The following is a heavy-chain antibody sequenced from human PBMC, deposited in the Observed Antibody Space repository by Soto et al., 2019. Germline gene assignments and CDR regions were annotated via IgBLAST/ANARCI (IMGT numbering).Heavy chain of an antibody. D-gene: IGHD3-22*01. V-gene: IGHV3-74*01. J-gene: IGHJ3*01. Sequence: EVQLVESGGGLVQPGGSLRLSCAVSGFTFSTYWMHWVRQVPGKGLVWVSRISLDGSRTSYADSVKGRFTISRDNAKNTLYLQMRSLRAEDSAVYFCVRDRDCYDGRGYASPGDAFDGWGQGTVVSVSS. CDR2: ISLDGSRT. CDR3: VRDRDCYDGRGYASPGDAFDG. CDR1: GFTFSTYW.